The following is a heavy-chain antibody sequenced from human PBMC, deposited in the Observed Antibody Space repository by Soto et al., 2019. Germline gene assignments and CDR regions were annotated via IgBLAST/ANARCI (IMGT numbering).Heavy chain of an antibody. V-gene: IGHV1-69*13. CDR1: GGTFSSYA. Sequence: SVKVSCKASGGTFSSYAISWVRQAPGQGLEWMGGIIPLFGTANYAQKSQGRVTITADESTSTAYMELSSLRSEDTAVYYCARDGDSSGPQGYYYGMDVWGQGTTVTVSS. J-gene: IGHJ6*02. CDR3: ARDGDSSGPQGYYYGMDV. CDR2: IIPLFGTA. D-gene: IGHD3-22*01.